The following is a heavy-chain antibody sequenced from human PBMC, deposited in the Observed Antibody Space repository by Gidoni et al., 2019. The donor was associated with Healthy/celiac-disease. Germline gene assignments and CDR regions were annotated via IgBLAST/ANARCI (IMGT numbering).Heavy chain of an antibody. CDR1: GYTFTSYA. V-gene: IGHV1-3*01. Sequence: QVQLVQSGAEVKKPGASVKVSCKASGYTFTSYAMHWVRQAPGQRLEWMGWINAGNGNTKYSQKFQGRVTITRDTSASTAYMELSSLRSEDTAVYYCARSYAAAALYNWFDPWGQGTLVTVSS. D-gene: IGHD6-13*01. CDR3: ARSYAAAALYNWFDP. CDR2: INAGNGNT. J-gene: IGHJ5*02.